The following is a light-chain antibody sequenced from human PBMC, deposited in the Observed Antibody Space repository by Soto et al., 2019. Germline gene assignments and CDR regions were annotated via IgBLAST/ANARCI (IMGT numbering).Light chain of an antibody. CDR3: SSYAGSTTFV. J-gene: IGLJ1*01. V-gene: IGLV2-8*01. Sequence: QSVLTQPPSASGFPGQSVTISCTGTSSDVGYYDYVSWYQQHPGKAPKLVIYEVTKRPSGVPDRVSASKSGNTASLTVSGLRAEDEADCYCSSYAGSTTFVFGSGTKLTVL. CDR2: EVT. CDR1: SSDVGYYDY.